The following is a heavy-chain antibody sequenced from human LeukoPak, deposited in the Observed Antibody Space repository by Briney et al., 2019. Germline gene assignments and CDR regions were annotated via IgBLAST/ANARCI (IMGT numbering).Heavy chain of an antibody. CDR2: ISWDGGST. D-gene: IGHD4-17*01. Sequence: PGGSLRLSCAASGFTFDDYAMHWVRQAPGKGLEWVSLISWDGGSTYYADSVKGRFTISRDNSKNSLYLQMNSLRAEDMAVYYCARGYGDFKYYFDYWGQGTLVTVSS. CDR1: GFTFDDYA. V-gene: IGHV3-43D*03. CDR3: ARGYGDFKYYFDY. J-gene: IGHJ4*02.